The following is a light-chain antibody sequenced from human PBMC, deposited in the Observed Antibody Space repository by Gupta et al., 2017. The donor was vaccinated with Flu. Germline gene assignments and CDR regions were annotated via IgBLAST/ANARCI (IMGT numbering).Light chain of an antibody. CDR3: QQSDSTPHT. CDR1: QTIGRY. J-gene: IGKJ2*01. CDR2: ATS. V-gene: IGKV1-39*01. Sequence: DIQMTQSPSSLSASVGDRVTLTCRTSQTIGRYLNWYQHRPGTGPKLLIYATSTLPRDVPSRFSGSGSGTDFTLTISRLQPEDSATYYCQQSDSTPHTFGQGTKLEIK.